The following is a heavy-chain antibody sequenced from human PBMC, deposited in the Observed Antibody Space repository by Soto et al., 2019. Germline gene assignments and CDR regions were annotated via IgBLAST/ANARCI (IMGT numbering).Heavy chain of an antibody. D-gene: IGHD3-3*01. V-gene: IGHV3-7*03. J-gene: IGHJ4*02. Sequence: GRTLRLSCAASGFPFSSSWMSWVRQAPGKGLEWVATIKQDGSEKYYVDSVKGRFTISRANAKNSLYLQMNSLRAEDTAVYYCATDDVAGPFCCDYWGQGTLFGVSS. CDR3: ATDDVAGPFCCDY. CDR2: IKQDGSEK. CDR1: GFPFSSSW.